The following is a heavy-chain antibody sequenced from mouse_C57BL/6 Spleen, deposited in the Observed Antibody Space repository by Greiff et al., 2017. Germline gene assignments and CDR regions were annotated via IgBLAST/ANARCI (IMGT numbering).Heavy chain of an antibody. CDR2: IDPSDSYT. D-gene: IGHD2-4*01. CDR3: ALYNDYDLDY. J-gene: IGHJ2*01. CDR1: GYTFTSYW. Sequence: QVQLQQPGAELVMPGASVKLSCKASGYTFTSYWMHWVKQRPGQGLEWIGEIDPSDSYTNYNQKFKGKSTLTVDKSSSTAYMQLSSLTSEDSAVYYCALYNDYDLDYWGQGTTLTVSS. V-gene: IGHV1-69*01.